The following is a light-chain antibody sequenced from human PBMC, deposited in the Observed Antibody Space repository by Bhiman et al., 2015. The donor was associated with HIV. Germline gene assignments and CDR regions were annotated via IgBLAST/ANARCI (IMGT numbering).Light chain of an antibody. CDR2: DVS. J-gene: IGLJ2*01. CDR3: CSYAGSNTFL. Sequence: QSALTQPASVSGSPGQSITISCTGTSRDVGGYNFVSWYQQHPGKAPKLMIYDVSKRPSGVSDRFSGSKSGNTASLTISGLQAEDEADYYCCSYAGSNTFLFGGGTKLTVL. CDR1: SRDVGGYNF. V-gene: IGLV2-23*02.